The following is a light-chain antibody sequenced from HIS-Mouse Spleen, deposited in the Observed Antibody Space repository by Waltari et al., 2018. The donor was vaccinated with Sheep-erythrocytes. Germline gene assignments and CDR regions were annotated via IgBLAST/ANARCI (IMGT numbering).Light chain of an antibody. V-gene: IGLV3-10*01. CDR3: YSTDSSGNHRV. CDR2: EYS. J-gene: IGLJ2*01. CDR1: ALPKKY. Sequence: SYELTQPPSVSVSPGQTARITCSGDALPKKYAYWYQQKSGQAPVLVIDEYSKRPSGIPERFSGYSSGTMATLTISGAQVEDEADYYCYSTDSSGNHRVFGGGTKLTVL.